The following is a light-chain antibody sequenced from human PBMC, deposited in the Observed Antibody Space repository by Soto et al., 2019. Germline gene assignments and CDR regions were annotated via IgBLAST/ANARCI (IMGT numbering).Light chain of an antibody. V-gene: IGLV1-51*02. J-gene: IGLJ3*02. CDR1: SSNIGNNY. CDR3: GTWDSSLSAGV. CDR2: ENH. Sequence: QSVLTQPPSVSAAPGQAVTISCSGASSNIGNNYVSWYQQLPGAAPRLLIYENHKLPSGIPDRFSGSKSGTSATLGITGLQTGDEADYYCGTWDSSLSAGVFGGGTKVTVL.